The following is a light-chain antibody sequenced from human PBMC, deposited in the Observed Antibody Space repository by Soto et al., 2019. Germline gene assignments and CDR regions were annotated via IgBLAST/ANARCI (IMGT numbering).Light chain of an antibody. J-gene: IGLJ2*01. Sequence: QSALTQPRSVSGSPGQSVTISCSGTSSDVGGYEYVSWYQQHPGKAPTLMIYHVAQRPSGVPDRFSGSKSGTTASPTISGLQAEDEAEYFCCSYAAGQTLVFGGGTKLTVL. V-gene: IGLV2-11*01. CDR1: SSDVGGYEY. CDR3: CSYAAGQTLV. CDR2: HVA.